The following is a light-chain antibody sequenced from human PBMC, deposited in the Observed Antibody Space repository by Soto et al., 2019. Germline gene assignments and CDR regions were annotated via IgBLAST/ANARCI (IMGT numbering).Light chain of an antibody. CDR2: LGS. V-gene: IGKV2-28*01. Sequence: DIVMTQSPLSLPVSPGEPASISCRSSQSLLHSNGYNYLDWYLQKPGQSPQLLIYLGSNRASGVSDRFSGSESGTDFTLKISRVEAEDVWVYYCMQALQTPVTVGQGTKVEIE. J-gene: IGKJ1*01. CDR3: MQALQTPVT. CDR1: QSLLHSNGYNY.